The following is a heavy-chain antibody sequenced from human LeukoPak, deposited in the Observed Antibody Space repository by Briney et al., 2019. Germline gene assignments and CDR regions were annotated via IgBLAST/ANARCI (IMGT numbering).Heavy chain of an antibody. CDR3: AQTVWDFWSGNFDS. CDR1: GGSSSSHY. CDR2: IYISGST. D-gene: IGHD3-3*01. Sequence: SETLSLTCTVSGGSSSSHYWSWIRQPPGKGLEWVGSIYISGSTNYNPSLKSRVTISADTSKNQFSLMLSSLTAADTAVYYCAQTVWDFWSGNFDSWGQGTLVTVSS. J-gene: IGHJ4*02. V-gene: IGHV4-4*09.